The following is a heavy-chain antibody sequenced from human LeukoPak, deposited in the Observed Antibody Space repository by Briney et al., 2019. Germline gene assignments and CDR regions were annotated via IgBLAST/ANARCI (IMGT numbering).Heavy chain of an antibody. CDR3: ARAVEGYYDSSGYIFDY. J-gene: IGHJ4*02. CDR2: IYHSGST. V-gene: IGHV4-30-2*01. Sequence: SETLSLTCAVSGGSISSGGYSWSWIRQPPGKGLEGIVYIYHSGSTYYNPSLKSRVTISVDRSKNQLSLKLSSVTAADTAVYYCARAVEGYYDSSGYIFDYWGQGTLVTVSS. D-gene: IGHD3-22*01. CDR1: GGSISSGGYS.